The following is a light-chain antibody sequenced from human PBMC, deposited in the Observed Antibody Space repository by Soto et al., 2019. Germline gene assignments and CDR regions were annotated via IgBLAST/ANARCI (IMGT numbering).Light chain of an antibody. Sequence: SYELTQPPSVSVSPGQTASITCSGEKLGDKYACWYQQKPGQSPVLVIYQDSKRPSGIPERFSGSNSGNTATLTISGTQAIDEADYYCQAWDSSTPVVFGGGTKLTVL. J-gene: IGLJ2*01. CDR2: QDS. CDR1: KLGDKY. CDR3: QAWDSSTPVV. V-gene: IGLV3-1*01.